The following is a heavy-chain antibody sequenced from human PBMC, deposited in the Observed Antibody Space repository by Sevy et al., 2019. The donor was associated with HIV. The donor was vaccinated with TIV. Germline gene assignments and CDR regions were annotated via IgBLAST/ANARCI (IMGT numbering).Heavy chain of an antibody. Sequence: GGSLRLSCAASRLTFSSSSVNWVRQAPGKGLEWVSYISTSSTTIYYADSVKGRFTIYGDNAKNSLYLQMNSLRDEDTAVYYCARGFMGADYYYGMDVWGQGTTVTVSS. CDR1: RLTFSSSS. CDR2: ISTSSTTI. V-gene: IGHV3-48*02. J-gene: IGHJ6*02. D-gene: IGHD3-3*01. CDR3: ARGFMGADYYYGMDV.